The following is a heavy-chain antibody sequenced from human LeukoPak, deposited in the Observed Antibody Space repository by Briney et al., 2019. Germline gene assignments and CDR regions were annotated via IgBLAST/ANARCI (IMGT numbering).Heavy chain of an antibody. V-gene: IGHV4-59*08. Sequence: PSETLSLTCTVSGGSISSYYWSWIRQPPGKGLEWIGYIYYSGSTNYNPSLKSRVTISVDTSKNQFSLKLSSVTAADTAVYYCARHSYDSSGYYYLHWYFDLWGRGTLVIVSS. CDR1: GGSISSYY. CDR2: IYYSGST. CDR3: ARHSYDSSGYYYLHWYFDL. D-gene: IGHD3-22*01. J-gene: IGHJ2*01.